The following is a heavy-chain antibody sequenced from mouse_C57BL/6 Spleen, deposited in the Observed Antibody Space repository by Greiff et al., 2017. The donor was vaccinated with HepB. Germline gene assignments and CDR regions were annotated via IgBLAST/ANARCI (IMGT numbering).Heavy chain of an antibody. J-gene: IGHJ3*01. CDR2: INPNNGGT. D-gene: IGHD2-10*02. Sequence: VQLQQSGPELVKPGASVKISCKASGYTFTDYYMNWVKQSHGKSLEWIGDINPNNGGTSYNQKFKGKATLTVDKSSSTAYMELRSLTSEDSAVYYCARSYGNYEFAYWGQGTLVTVSA. CDR1: GYTFTDYY. CDR3: ARSYGNYEFAY. V-gene: IGHV1-26*01.